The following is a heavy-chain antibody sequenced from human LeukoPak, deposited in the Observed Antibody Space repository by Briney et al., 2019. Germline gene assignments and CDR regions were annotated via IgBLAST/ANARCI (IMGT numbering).Heavy chain of an antibody. CDR2: IKQDGSEK. Sequence: GGSLRPSCAASGFTFSSYWMSWVRQAPGKGLEWVANIKQDGSEKYYVDSVKGRFTISRDNAKNSLYLQMNSLRAEDTAVYYCARAMYSGSYYGVPFDYWGQGTLVTVSS. V-gene: IGHV3-7*01. CDR1: GFTFSSYW. J-gene: IGHJ4*02. D-gene: IGHD1-26*01. CDR3: ARAMYSGSYYGVPFDY.